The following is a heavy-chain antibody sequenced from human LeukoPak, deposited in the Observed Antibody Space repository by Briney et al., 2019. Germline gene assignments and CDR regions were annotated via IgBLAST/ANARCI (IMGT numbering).Heavy chain of an antibody. J-gene: IGHJ4*02. D-gene: IGHD3-10*01. Sequence: SETLSLTCTVSGGSISDYYWTWIRQPPGKGLEWIGYIYYSGSTNYNPSLKSRATISVDTSKNQFSLKLSSVTAADTAVYYCARDPDYGSGSNPFDYWGQGTLVTVSS. CDR2: IYYSGST. CDR3: ARDPDYGSGSNPFDY. V-gene: IGHV4-59*12. CDR1: GGSISDYY.